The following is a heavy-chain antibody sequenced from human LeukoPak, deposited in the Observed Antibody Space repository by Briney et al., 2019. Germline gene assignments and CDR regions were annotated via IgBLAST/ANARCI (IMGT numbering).Heavy chain of an antibody. CDR1: GXSISSYY. J-gene: IGHJ4*02. V-gene: IGHV4-59*01. CDR3: ARVGFGNTPHPIDY. D-gene: IGHD4-23*01. Sequence: SETLSLTCTVSGXSISSYYGSWIRQPPGKGLEWIGYIYYTGSTNYNPSLESRVTISVDTSKNQFSLELSSVTAADTAVYYCARVGFGNTPHPIDYWGQGTLVTVSS. CDR2: IYYTGST.